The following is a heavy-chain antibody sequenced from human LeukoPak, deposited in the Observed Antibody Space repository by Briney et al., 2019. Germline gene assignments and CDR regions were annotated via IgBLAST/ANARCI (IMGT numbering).Heavy chain of an antibody. J-gene: IGHJ4*02. CDR3: AGSYYDFWSGYFCFDY. D-gene: IGHD3-3*01. V-gene: IGHV3-7*01. CDR2: IKEDGSDQ. CDR1: GFPFSGYW. Sequence: GGSLRLSCAASGFPFSGYWMDWVRQAPGKGMEWVANIKEDGSDQYFADSVKGRFTISRDNAKNSLYLEMSSLRAEDTAVYYCAGSYYDFWSGYFCFDYWGQGTLVTVSS.